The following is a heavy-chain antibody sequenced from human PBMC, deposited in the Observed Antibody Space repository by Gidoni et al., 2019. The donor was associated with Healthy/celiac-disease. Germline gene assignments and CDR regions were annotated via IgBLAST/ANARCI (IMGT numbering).Heavy chain of an antibody. CDR3: ARGAYYDFWSGYYGMDV. V-gene: IGHV4-59*01. J-gene: IGHJ6*02. CDR1: GASISSYY. CDR2: IYYSGST. Sequence: QVQLQESGPGLVKPSETLSLTCTVSGASISSYYWSWIRQPPGKGLEWIGYIYYSGSTNYNPSLKSRVTISVDTSKNQFSLKLSSVTAADTAVYYCARGAYYDFWSGYYGMDVWGQGTTVTVSS. D-gene: IGHD3-3*01.